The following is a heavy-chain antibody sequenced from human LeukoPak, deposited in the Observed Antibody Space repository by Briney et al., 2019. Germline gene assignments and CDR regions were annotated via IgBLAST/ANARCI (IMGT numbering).Heavy chain of an antibody. CDR2: IIPIFGTT. J-gene: IGHJ4*02. D-gene: IGHD2-15*01. Sequence: SVKVSCKASGCTFTTSAISWVRQAPAQGFEWVGKIIPIFGTTNYAQKFQGRVRITADKSTSTAYMELSSLRSEDTAVYYCARGSMVAQRGYFDYWDQAILVTVSS. CDR3: ARGSMVAQRGYFDY. V-gene: IGHV1-69*06. CDR1: GCTFTTSA.